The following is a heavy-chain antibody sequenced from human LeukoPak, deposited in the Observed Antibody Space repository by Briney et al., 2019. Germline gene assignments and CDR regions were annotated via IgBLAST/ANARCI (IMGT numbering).Heavy chain of an antibody. D-gene: IGHD3-10*01. Sequence: GGSLRLSCAASGFXFSTYGMTWVRQAPGKGLEWVSSISRSGGSTHYADFVQGRFTISRDNSKNTLYLQMNSLRADDTAVYYCAKDPRGYFYGMDVWGQGTTVTVSS. J-gene: IGHJ6*02. CDR1: GFXFSTYG. CDR2: ISRSGGST. CDR3: AKDPRGYFYGMDV. V-gene: IGHV3-23*01.